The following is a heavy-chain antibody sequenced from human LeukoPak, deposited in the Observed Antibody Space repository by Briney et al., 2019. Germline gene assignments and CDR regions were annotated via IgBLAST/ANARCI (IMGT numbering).Heavy chain of an antibody. CDR2: IHYSGST. CDR3: ARSSEGRYYYDSSGYSYYYYYMDV. D-gene: IGHD3-22*01. V-gene: IGHV4-59*01. CDR1: GGSISSYY. J-gene: IGHJ6*03. Sequence: SETLSLTCTVPGGSISSYYWSWIRQPPGKGLEYIGYIHYSGSTNYSPSLKSRVTISVKTSKNQFSLKLSSVTAADTAVYYCARSSEGRYYYDSSGYSYYYYYMDVWGKGTTVTISS.